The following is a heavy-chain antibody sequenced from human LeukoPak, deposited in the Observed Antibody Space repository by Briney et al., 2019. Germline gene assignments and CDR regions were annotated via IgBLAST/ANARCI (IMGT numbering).Heavy chain of an antibody. CDR1: GFTFSSYG. D-gene: IGHD3-22*01. V-gene: IGHV3-33*01. Sequence: GGSLRLSCAASGFTFSSYGMHWVRQAPGKGLEWVAVIWYDGSDKYCADSVKGRFTISRDNSKNTLYLQMNSLRAEDTAVYYCARCYYDSSGYWDFFDYWGQGTLVTVSS. CDR2: IWYDGSDK. CDR3: ARCYYDSSGYWDFFDY. J-gene: IGHJ4*02.